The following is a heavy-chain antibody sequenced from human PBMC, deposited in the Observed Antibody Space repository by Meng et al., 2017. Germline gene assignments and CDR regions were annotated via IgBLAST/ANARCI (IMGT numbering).Heavy chain of an antibody. CDR2: INPSGGST. CDR1: GYTFTSYY. CDR3: ARRAFWTFDI. V-gene: IGHV1-46*01. Sequence: ASVKVSCKASGYTFTSYYMHWVRQAPGQGLEWMGIINPSGGSTSYAQKSQGRVTISVDTSKNQFSLKLSSVTAADTAVYYCARRAFWTFDIWGQGTMVTVSS. D-gene: IGHD3-3*01. J-gene: IGHJ3*02.